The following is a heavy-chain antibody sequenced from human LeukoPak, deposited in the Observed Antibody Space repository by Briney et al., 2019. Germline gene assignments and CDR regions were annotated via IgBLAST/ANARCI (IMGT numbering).Heavy chain of an antibody. D-gene: IGHD4-23*01. Sequence: SVKVSCKASGGTFSSYAISWVRQAPGQGLEWMGGIIPIFGTANYAQKFQGRVTITADESTSTAYMELSSLRSEDTAVYYCARENGGLDAFDIWGQGTMVTVSS. CDR2: IIPIFGTA. CDR1: GGTFSSYA. V-gene: IGHV1-69*13. J-gene: IGHJ3*02. CDR3: ARENGGLDAFDI.